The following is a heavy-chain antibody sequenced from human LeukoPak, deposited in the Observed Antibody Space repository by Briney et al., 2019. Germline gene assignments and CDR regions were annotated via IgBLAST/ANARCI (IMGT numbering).Heavy chain of an antibody. Sequence: GGSLRLSCAASGFTFGSYGMHWVRQAPGKGLEWVAVISYDGSNKYYADSVKGRFTISRDNSKNTLYLQMNSLRAEDTAVYYCATLPRAYDILTGYWEDAFDIWGQGTMVTVSS. CDR2: ISYDGSNK. CDR3: ATLPRAYDILTGYWEDAFDI. V-gene: IGHV3-30*03. D-gene: IGHD3-9*01. J-gene: IGHJ3*02. CDR1: GFTFGSYG.